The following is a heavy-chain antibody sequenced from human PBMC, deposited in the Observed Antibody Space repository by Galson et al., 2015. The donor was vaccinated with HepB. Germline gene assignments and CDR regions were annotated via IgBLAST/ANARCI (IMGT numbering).Heavy chain of an antibody. D-gene: IGHD2-15*01. CDR2: IHSGGTT. J-gene: IGHJ6*02. CDR3: ALGRGYYGMDV. Sequence: SLRLSCAASGFIVSTDYMTWVRQAPGRGLDWVAAIHSGGTTYYAGSVKGRFTISRDDSKNTIYLRMNSLRAEDTAVYYCALGRGYYGMDVWGQGTTVTVSS. V-gene: IGHV3-53*01. CDR1: GFIVSTDY.